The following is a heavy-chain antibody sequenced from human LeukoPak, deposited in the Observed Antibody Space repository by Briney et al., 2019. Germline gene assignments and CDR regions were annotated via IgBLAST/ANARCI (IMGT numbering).Heavy chain of an antibody. V-gene: IGHV4-31*03. D-gene: IGHD3-3*02. CDR3: ARISMMGAYYFGS. Sequence: SETLSLTCTVSGGSISSGGYYWSWIRQHPGKGLEWIGYVYYSGSTYYNPSLKSRGTISLDTSKNQFSLKLTSVTAADTAVYYCARISMMGAYYFGSWGQGTLVTVSS. CDR2: VYYSGST. J-gene: IGHJ4*02. CDR1: GGSISSGGYY.